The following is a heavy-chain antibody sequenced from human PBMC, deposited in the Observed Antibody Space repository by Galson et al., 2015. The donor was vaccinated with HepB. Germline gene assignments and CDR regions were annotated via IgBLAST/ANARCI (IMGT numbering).Heavy chain of an antibody. Sequence: SVKVSCKASGYTFTSYYMHWVRQAPGQGLEWMGIINPSGGSTSYAQKFQGRVTMTRDTSASTVYMELSSLRSEDTAVYYCARVTHDDYYDSSGYYPRGYWYFDLWGRGTLVTVSS. V-gene: IGHV1-46*01. CDR3: ARVTHDDYYDSSGYYPRGYWYFDL. CDR1: GYTFTSYY. D-gene: IGHD3-22*01. J-gene: IGHJ2*01. CDR2: INPSGGST.